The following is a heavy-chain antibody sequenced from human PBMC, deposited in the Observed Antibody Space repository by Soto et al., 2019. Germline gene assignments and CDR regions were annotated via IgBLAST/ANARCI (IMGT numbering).Heavy chain of an antibody. V-gene: IGHV3-7*03. Sequence: EVQLLESGGGLVQPGGSLRLSCAASGFTFSSYAMSWVRQAPGKGLEWVANINQDGTEKNYVESVKGRFTISRDNAKNSLYLQMDSLRVEDTAVYYCATYRTVDATRRLDCWGQGTLVTVSS. CDR2: INQDGTEK. J-gene: IGHJ4*02. D-gene: IGHD4-4*01. CDR1: GFTFSSYA. CDR3: ATYRTVDATRRLDC.